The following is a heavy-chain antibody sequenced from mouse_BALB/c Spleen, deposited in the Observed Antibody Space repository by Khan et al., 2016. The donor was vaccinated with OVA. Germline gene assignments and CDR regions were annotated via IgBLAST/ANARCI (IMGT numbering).Heavy chain of an antibody. CDR2: IYPGDGRV. Sequence: LQQSGAELVNPGASVRLSCKASGYTFTNYWVHWVIQRPGQGLEWIGEIYPGDGRVNYNQKFRIKATLTVDKSSNTAYMQLISLTSEDSAFYYCARNAYFGNYFDFWGQGTSLSVSS. CDR1: GYTFTNYW. V-gene: IGHV1S81*02. J-gene: IGHJ2*02. D-gene: IGHD2-10*01. CDR3: ARNAYFGNYFDF.